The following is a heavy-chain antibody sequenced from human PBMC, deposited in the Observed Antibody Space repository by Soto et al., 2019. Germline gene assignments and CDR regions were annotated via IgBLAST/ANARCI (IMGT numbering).Heavy chain of an antibody. J-gene: IGHJ4*02. CDR1: GGSISGSPYH. D-gene: IGHD6-19*01. V-gene: IGHV4-39*02. CDR3: AIPPPIEVGRPDH. CDR2: IRDDGRV. Sequence: PSETLSLTCTVSGGSISGSPYHWGWIRQPPGKGLEWIGSIRDDGRVYYNPSLTGRATIFVDTSKNRFSLNLNSVTAADTAVYSCAIPPPIEVGRPDHWGQGILVTVSS.